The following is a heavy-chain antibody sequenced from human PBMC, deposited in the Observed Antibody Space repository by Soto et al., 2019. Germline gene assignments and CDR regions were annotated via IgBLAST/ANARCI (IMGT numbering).Heavy chain of an antibody. CDR3: ARDDDRKFGWFDP. V-gene: IGHV4-61*08. CDR2: IYDAGGSNYRST. Sequence: SSETLSLTCTVSGGSISSGVYYWNWIRQPPGKGLEWIGYIYDAGGSNYRSTNYNPSLKSRVTISIDTSKNQFSLNLTSVTAADTAVYFCARDDDRKFGWFDPWGQGTLVTVSS. J-gene: IGHJ5*02. CDR1: GGSISSGVYY. D-gene: IGHD3-16*01.